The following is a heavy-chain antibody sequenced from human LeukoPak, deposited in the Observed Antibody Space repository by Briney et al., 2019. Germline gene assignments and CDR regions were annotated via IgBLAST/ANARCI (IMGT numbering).Heavy chain of an antibody. D-gene: IGHD4-17*01. CDR2: ISGGGGPT. J-gene: IGHJ4*02. CDR3: ARGRTVTTRDFDY. Sequence: GGSLRLSCAASGFTFSNYAMSWVRQAPGKGLEWVSAISGGGGPTYYADSVKGRLTISRDNSKDTLYLQMNSLRAEDTAVYYCARGRTVTTRDFDYWGQGTLVTVSS. V-gene: IGHV3-23*01. CDR1: GFTFSNYA.